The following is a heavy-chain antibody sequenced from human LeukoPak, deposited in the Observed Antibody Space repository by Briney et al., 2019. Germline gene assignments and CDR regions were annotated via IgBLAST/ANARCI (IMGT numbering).Heavy chain of an antibody. CDR3: AKVDTVMAYYFDL. D-gene: IGHD5-18*01. J-gene: IGHJ4*02. CDR2: IYSGGTT. Sequence: GGSLRLSCAASGFTVSTNCMTWVRQAPGKGLEWVSTIYSGGTTYYADSVMGRFTISRHNSRNTLYLQMNSLRAEDTAVYYCAKVDTVMAYYFDLWGQGTLVTVSS. V-gene: IGHV3-53*04. CDR1: GFTVSTNC.